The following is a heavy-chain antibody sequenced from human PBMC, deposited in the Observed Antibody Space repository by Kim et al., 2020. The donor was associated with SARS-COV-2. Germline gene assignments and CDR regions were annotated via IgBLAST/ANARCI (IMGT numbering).Heavy chain of an antibody. CDR3: ARDLSFTMVRGVYDAFDI. Sequence: SETLSLTCTVSGGSISSYYWSWIRQPPGKGLEWIGYIYYSGSTSYNPSLKSRVTISVDTSKNQFSLKLSSVTAADTAVYYCARDLSFTMVRGVYDAFDIWGQGTMVTVSS. J-gene: IGHJ3*02. CDR1: GGSISSYY. D-gene: IGHD3-10*01. CDR2: IYYSGST. V-gene: IGHV4-59*01.